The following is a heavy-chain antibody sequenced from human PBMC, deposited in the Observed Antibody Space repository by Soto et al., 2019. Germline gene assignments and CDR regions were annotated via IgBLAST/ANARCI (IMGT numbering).Heavy chain of an antibody. CDR1: GFTFSSYG. D-gene: IGHD3-10*01. Sequence: QVQLVESGGGVVQPGRSLRLSCAASGFTFSSYGMHWVRQAPGKGLEWVAVISYDGSNKYYADSVKGRFTISRDNSKNTLYLQMNSLRAEDTAVYYCAAEYYGSGSPLSDYWGQGTLVTVSS. CDR2: ISYDGSNK. V-gene: IGHV3-30*03. J-gene: IGHJ4*02. CDR3: AAEYYGSGSPLSDY.